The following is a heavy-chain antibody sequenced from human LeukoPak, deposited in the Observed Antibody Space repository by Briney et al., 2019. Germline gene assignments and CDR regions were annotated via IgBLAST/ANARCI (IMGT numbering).Heavy chain of an antibody. J-gene: IGHJ3*02. V-gene: IGHV3-66*02. Sequence: GGSLRLSCAASGVTFSGNYMSWVRQAPGKGLEWVSDIYSGGSTYYTDSVTGRFTISRDNSKNTLYLKMNSLRAEDTAVYYCARVASDAFDIWGQGTMVTVSS. CDR1: GVTFSGNY. CDR2: IYSGGST. CDR3: ARVASDAFDI.